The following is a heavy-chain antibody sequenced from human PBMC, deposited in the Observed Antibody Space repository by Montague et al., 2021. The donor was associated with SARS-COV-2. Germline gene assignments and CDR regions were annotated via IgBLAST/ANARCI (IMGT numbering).Heavy chain of an antibody. CDR2: ISSSSSYI. D-gene: IGHD3-9*01. CDR1: GFTFSSYS. Sequence: SLRLYCAASGFTFSSYSMNWVRQAPGKGLEWVSSISSSSSYIYYADSVKGRFTISRDNAKNSLYLQMNSLRAEDTAVYYCARDPYYDILTGYYKDWGQGTLVTVSS. CDR3: ARDPYYDILTGYYKD. V-gene: IGHV3-21*01. J-gene: IGHJ4*02.